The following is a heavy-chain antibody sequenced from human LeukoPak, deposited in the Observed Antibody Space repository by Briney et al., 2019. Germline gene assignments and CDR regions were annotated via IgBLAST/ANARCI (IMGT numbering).Heavy chain of an antibody. CDR2: ISRSFSIT. D-gene: IGHD5-18*01. J-gene: IGHJ6*03. Sequence: ASVKVSCKASGYTFPTSYIHWVRQAPGQGLEWMGVISRSFSITTYAQKFQGRVTMTRDTSISTAYMELSRLRSDDTAVYYCAREYSYGYSFTFYYDYYMDVWGKGTTVTVSS. CDR1: GYTFPTSY. V-gene: IGHV1-2*02. CDR3: AREYSYGYSFTFYYDYYMDV.